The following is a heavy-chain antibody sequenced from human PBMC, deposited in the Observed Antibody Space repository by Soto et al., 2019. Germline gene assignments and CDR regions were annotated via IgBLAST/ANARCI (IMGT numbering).Heavy chain of an antibody. J-gene: IGHJ1*01. CDR3: ARDLDGLHDDTSGPFPRPG. D-gene: IGHD3-22*01. CDR2: IHSRGSI. Sequence: PSETLSLTCTVSGGSISSDDYYWSWIRQAPGRGLEWIGYIHSRGSIYYNPSLKSRATMSIDTAGNQFSLKVSSVTVADTAVYYCARDLDGLHDDTSGPFPRPGWGQGTLVTVSS. CDR1: GGSISSDDYY. V-gene: IGHV4-30-4*01.